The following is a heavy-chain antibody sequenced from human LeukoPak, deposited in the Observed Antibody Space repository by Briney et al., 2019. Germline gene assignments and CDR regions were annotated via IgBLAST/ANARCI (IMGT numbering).Heavy chain of an antibody. CDR3: ARASITMIRAFDI. V-gene: IGHV4-59*01. Sequence: SETLSLTCTVSGGSISSYYWSWIRQPPGKGLEWIGYIYYSGSTNYNPSLKSRVTISVDTSTNQFSLKLSSVTAADTAVYYCARASITMIRAFDIWGQGTMVTVSS. D-gene: IGHD3-22*01. J-gene: IGHJ3*02. CDR2: IYYSGST. CDR1: GGSISSYY.